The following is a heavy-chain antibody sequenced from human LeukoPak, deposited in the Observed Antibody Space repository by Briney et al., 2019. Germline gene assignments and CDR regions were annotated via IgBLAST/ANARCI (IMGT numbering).Heavy chain of an antibody. Sequence: GGSLRLSCAASGFTFSTYSMNWVRQAPGKGLEWVSYISSGSSSIYYADSVKGRFTISRDNAKNSLYVQMNSLRDEDTAVYYCAREWAGLFDYWGQGTLVTVSS. CDR2: ISSGSSSI. D-gene: IGHD1-26*01. CDR3: AREWAGLFDY. J-gene: IGHJ4*02. V-gene: IGHV3-48*02. CDR1: GFTFSTYS.